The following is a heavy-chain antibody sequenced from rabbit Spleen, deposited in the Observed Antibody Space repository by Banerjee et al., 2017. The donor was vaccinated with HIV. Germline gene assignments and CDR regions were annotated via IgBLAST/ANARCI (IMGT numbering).Heavy chain of an antibody. V-gene: IGHV1S40*01. CDR2: IYTGSSGST. Sequence: QSLEESGGDLVKPGASLTLTCTASGFTISSGYVMCWVRQAPGKGLEWIGCIYTGSSGSTYYASWAKGRFTISKTSSTTVTLQMTSLTVADTATYFCARDWANNNNLWGPGTLVTVS. CDR3: ARDWANNNNL. J-gene: IGHJ4*01. CDR1: GFTISSGYV.